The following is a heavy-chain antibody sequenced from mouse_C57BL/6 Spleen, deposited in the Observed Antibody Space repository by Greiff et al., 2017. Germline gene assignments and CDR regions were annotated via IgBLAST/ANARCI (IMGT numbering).Heavy chain of an antibody. J-gene: IGHJ2*01. Sequence: EVNVVESGGDLVKPGGSLKLSCAASGFTFSSYGMSWVRQTPDKRLEWVATISSGGSYTYYPDSVKGRFTISRDTAKNTPYLQMSSLKSEDTAMYCCARHGEETGRFDYWGQGTTLTVSS. CDR3: ARHGEETGRFDY. V-gene: IGHV5-6*01. CDR2: ISSGGSYT. D-gene: IGHD3-2*01. CDR1: GFTFSSYG.